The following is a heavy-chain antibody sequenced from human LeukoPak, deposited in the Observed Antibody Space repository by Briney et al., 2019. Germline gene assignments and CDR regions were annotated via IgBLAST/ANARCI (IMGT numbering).Heavy chain of an antibody. CDR3: ARGPPPYCNSDSCYSFLYFPH. CDR2: MNPNSGNT. CDR1: GYPLTNYD. V-gene: IGHV1-8*01. J-gene: IGHJ1*01. D-gene: IGHD2-15*01. Sequence: ASVKVSCRASGYPLTNYDINWVRQATGQGLEWMGWMNPNSGNTGYAQKFQGRVTMTSDISISTAYMELSTLRSEDTAVYYCARGPPPYCNSDSCYSFLYFPHWGQGPVVPVSS.